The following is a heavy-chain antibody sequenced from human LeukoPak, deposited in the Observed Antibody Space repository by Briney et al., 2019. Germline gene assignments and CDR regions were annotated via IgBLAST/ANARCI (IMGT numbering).Heavy chain of an antibody. CDR1: NASVSSYY. CDR3: ARGSGVAVGMDV. CDR2: IYYSGST. V-gene: IGHV4-59*02. J-gene: IGHJ6*02. Sequence: SETLSLTCTVSNASVSSYYWSWIRQPPGKGLEWIGSIYYSGSTYYNPSLESRVTMSVDTSKNQFSLRLSSVTAADTAVYYCARGSGVAVGMDVWGQGTTVIVSS. D-gene: IGHD6-19*01.